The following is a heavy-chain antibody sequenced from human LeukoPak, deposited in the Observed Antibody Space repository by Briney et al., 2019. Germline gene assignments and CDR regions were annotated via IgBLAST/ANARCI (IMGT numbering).Heavy chain of an antibody. D-gene: IGHD3-22*01. Sequence: GGSLRLSCATSGFTFTTFWMHWVRQAPGKGLVWVSRTNHDGSSTNYADSVKGRFTISRDNAKSTVYLQMNSLRAEGTAVYYCVRDWGYDSSGYWQKYFDTWGQGTLVTVSS. V-gene: IGHV3-74*01. CDR2: TNHDGSST. J-gene: IGHJ4*02. CDR3: VRDWGYDSSGYWQKYFDT. CDR1: GFTFTTFW.